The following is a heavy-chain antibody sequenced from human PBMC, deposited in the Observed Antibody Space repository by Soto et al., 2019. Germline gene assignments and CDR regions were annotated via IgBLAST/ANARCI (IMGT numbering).Heavy chain of an antibody. J-gene: IGHJ3*02. D-gene: IGHD3-3*01. CDR3: ARGPTIFGVGVDAFEI. Sequence: EVQMLESGGGLVQPGGSLRLSFAASGFTLSSYALSWVRQAPGKGLEWVSGISGCGDFTFDADSVRGRFTISRDNSMNTLYLQISSLRVEDTAVYYCARGPTIFGVGVDAFEIWGQGTMATVSS. V-gene: IGHV3-23*01. CDR2: ISGCGDFT. CDR1: GFTLSSYA.